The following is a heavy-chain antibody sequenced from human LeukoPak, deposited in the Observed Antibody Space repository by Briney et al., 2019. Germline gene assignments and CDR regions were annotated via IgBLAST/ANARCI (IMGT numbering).Heavy chain of an antibody. V-gene: IGHV3-33*01. CDR1: GFTFSNYG. CDR3: ARVGARQILEY. D-gene: IGHD4-17*01. CDR2: IWYDGSKE. Sequence: GGSLRLSCAASGFTFSNYGMHWVRQAPGKGLEWVALIWYDGSKEYYADSVKGRFTISRDNAKNSLYLQMNSLRAEDTAVYYCARVGARQILEYWGQGTLVTVSS. J-gene: IGHJ4*02.